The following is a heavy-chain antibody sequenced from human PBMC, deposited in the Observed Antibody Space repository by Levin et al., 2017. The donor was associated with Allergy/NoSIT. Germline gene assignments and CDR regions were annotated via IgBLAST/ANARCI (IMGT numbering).Heavy chain of an antibody. D-gene: IGHD6-19*01. J-gene: IGHJ4*02. V-gene: IGHV3-23*01. CDR3: AKLTGLAVAGTRGFDY. CDR1: GFTFSSYA. CDR2: ISGSGGST. Sequence: GESLKISCAASGFTFSSYAMSWVRQAPGKGLEWVSAISGSGGSTFYADSVKGRFTISGDNSKNTLYLQMNSLRAEDTAVYYCAKLTGLAVAGTRGFDYWGQGTLVTVSS.